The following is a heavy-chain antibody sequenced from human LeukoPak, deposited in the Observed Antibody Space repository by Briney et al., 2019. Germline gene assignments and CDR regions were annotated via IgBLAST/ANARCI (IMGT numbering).Heavy chain of an antibody. CDR3: ARGRYYDYVWGSYRPTRPFDY. Sequence: ASVKVSCKASGYTFTGYYMHWVRQAPGQGLEWMGRINPNSGGTNYAQKFQGRVTMTRDTSISTAYMELSRLRSDDTAVYYCARGRYYDYVWGSYRPTRPFDYWGQGTLVTVSS. CDR1: GYTFTGYY. CDR2: INPNSGGT. V-gene: IGHV1-2*06. D-gene: IGHD3-16*02. J-gene: IGHJ4*02.